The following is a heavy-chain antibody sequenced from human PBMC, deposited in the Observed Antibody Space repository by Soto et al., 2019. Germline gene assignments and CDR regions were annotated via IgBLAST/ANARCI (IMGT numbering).Heavy chain of an antibody. D-gene: IGHD2-15*01. J-gene: IGHJ3*02. Sequence: PYETLSLTCTVSGGSISSGDYYWSWILQPPGKGLEWIGYIYYSGSTYYNPSLKSRVTISVDTSKNQFSLKLSSVTAADTAVYYCARGKVVAANRDAFDIWGQRTMVTLS. CDR2: IYYSGST. CDR3: ARGKVVAANRDAFDI. V-gene: IGHV4-30-4*01. CDR1: GGSISSGDYY.